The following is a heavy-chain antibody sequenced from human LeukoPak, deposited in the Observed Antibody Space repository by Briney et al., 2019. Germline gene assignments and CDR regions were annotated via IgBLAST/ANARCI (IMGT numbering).Heavy chain of an antibody. CDR2: ISSSSSTI. J-gene: IGHJ1*01. CDR1: GFTFSSYS. Sequence: PGGSLRLSCAASGFTFSSYSMNWVRQAPGKGLEWVSYISSSSSTIYYADSVKGRFTISRDNAKNSLYLQMNSLRAEDTAVYYCARARGTGTTAEYFQHWGQGTLVTVSS. V-gene: IGHV3-48*01. D-gene: IGHD1-7*01. CDR3: ARARGTGTTAEYFQH.